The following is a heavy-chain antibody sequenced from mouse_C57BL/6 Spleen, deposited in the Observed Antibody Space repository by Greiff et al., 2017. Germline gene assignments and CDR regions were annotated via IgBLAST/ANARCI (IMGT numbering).Heavy chain of an antibody. D-gene: IGHD2-2*01. CDR1: GYTFTSYW. CDR3: ARWLRRDYYAMDY. V-gene: IGHV1-50*01. J-gene: IGHJ4*01. Sequence: VQLQQPGAELVKPGASVKLSCKASGYTFTSYWMQWVKQRPGQGLEWIGEIDPSDSYTNYNQKFKGKATLTVDKSSSTAYMQLSSLTSEDSAVYYCARWLRRDYYAMDYWSQGTSVTVSS. CDR2: IDPSDSYT.